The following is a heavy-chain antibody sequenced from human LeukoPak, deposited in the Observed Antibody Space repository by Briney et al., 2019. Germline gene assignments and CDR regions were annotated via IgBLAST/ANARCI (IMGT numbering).Heavy chain of an antibody. CDR3: ARDQEGFDY. Sequence: GASVKVSCKASGYTFTNNYLHWVRQAPGQRLEWMGMIYPRDGSTSYAQNFQGRVTVTRDTSTTTVHMELRGLRSEDTAVYYCARDQEGFDYWGQGTVVTVSS. CDR2: IYPRDGST. V-gene: IGHV1-46*01. J-gene: IGHJ4*02. CDR1: GYTFTNNY.